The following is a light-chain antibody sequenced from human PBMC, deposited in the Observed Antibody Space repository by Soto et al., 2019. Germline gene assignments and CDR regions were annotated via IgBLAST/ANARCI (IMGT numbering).Light chain of an antibody. CDR2: EVT. CDR1: SSDVGAYNY. J-gene: IGLJ2*01. CDR3: SSFASSSTLVL. V-gene: IGLV2-14*01. Sequence: QSALTQPASVSGSPGQSITISCTGTSSDVGAYNYVSWYQQHPGKAPKLMIYEVTNRPSGVSNRFSGSKSGNTASLTISGLQAEDDADYYCSSFASSSTLVLFGEGTKFTVL.